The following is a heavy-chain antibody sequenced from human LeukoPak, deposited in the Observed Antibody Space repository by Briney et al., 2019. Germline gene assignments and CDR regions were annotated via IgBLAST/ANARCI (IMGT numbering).Heavy chain of an antibody. CDR1: GFTFSDYA. V-gene: IGHV3-23*01. J-gene: IGHJ3*01. CDR2: IRGTGGTT. D-gene: IGHD4-17*01. Sequence: PGGSLRLSCAASGFTFSDYALIWVRKAPGKGLEWISAIRGTGGTTYYADSVKGRCTISRDNSRNTVYLQMNSLRAEDTALYFCGKDPNGDYVGAFDFWGPGTMVTVSS. CDR3: GKDPNGDYVGAFDF.